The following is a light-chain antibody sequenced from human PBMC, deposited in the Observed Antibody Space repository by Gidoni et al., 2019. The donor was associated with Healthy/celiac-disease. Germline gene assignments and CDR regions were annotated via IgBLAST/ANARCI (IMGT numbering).Light chain of an antibody. CDR3: QQYNSYPPWT. CDR1: QSISSW. CDR2: TAS. V-gene: IGKV1-5*03. Sequence: DIQMTQSPSPLSASVGDRVTITCRASQSISSWLAWYQQKPGKAPKLLIYTASSLESGVPSRFSGSGSGTEFTLTISSLQPDDFATYYCQQYNSYPPWTFGQGTKVEIK. J-gene: IGKJ1*01.